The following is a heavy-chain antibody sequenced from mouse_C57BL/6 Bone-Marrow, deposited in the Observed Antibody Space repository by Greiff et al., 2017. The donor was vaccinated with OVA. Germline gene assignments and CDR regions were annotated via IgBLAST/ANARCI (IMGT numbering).Heavy chain of an antibody. CDR2: INPNNGGT. V-gene: IGHV1-22*01. D-gene: IGHD1-1*01. CDR3: ARMAYGTLFDY. CDR1: GYTFTDYN. Sequence: VHVKQSGPELVKPGASVKMSCKASGYTFTDYNMHWVKQSHGKSLEWIGYINPNNGGTSYNQKFKGKATLTVNKSSSTAYMELRSLTSEDSAVYYCARMAYGTLFDYWGQGTTLTVSS. J-gene: IGHJ2*01.